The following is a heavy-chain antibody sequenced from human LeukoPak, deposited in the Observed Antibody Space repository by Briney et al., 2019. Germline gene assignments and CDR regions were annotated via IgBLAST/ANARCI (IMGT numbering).Heavy chain of an antibody. CDR2: INHSGST. D-gene: IGHD3-22*01. J-gene: IGHJ1*01. CDR3: ARVHYYDSRGSPPISNFQN. CDR1: GGSFSGYY. Sequence: SETLSLTCAVYGGSFSGYYWSWIRQPPGKGLEWIGDINHSGSTNYNPSLKSRVTISVDTSKNQFSLKLSSVTAAATAVYYWARVHYYDSRGSPPISNFQNWGESALVTVSS. V-gene: IGHV4-34*01.